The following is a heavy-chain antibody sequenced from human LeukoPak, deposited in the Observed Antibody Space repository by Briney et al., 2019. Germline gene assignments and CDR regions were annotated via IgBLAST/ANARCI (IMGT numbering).Heavy chain of an antibody. CDR3: ARGRGDSGYDPPSFDY. V-gene: IGHV4-59*12. J-gene: IGHJ4*02. CDR2: IYYSGTT. D-gene: IGHD5-12*01. CDR1: GGSISSYY. Sequence: TSETLSLTCTVSGGSISSYYWSWIRQAPGKGLEWIGYIYYSGTTNYNPSLKSRVTISVDTSKNQFSLKLSSVTAADTAVYYCARGRGDSGYDPPSFDYWGQGTLVTVSS.